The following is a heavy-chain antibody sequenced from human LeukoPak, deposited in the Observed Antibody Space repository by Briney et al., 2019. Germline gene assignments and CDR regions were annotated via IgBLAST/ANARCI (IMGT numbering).Heavy chain of an antibody. J-gene: IGHJ4*02. CDR1: GYTFTGYC. D-gene: IGHD6-13*01. Sequence: ASVKVSCKASGYTFTGYCMHWVRQAPGQGLEWMGWINPNSGGTNYAQKFQGRVTMTRDTSISTAYMELSRLRSDDTAVYYCARVRRTLSAAGTLGYWGQGTLVTVSS. CDR2: INPNSGGT. V-gene: IGHV1-2*02. CDR3: ARVRRTLSAAGTLGY.